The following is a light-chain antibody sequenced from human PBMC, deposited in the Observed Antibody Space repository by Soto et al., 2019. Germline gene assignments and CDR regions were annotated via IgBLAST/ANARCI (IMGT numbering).Light chain of an antibody. Sequence: QSVLTQPASVSGSPGQSITISCTGTSSDIGAYNFVSWYQQHPGKAPKPMLYDVNIRPSGVSNRFSGSKSCNTGSLTISGLQAGDGVDYYCTSWTTSTTMIFGGGTKLTVL. V-gene: IGLV2-14*03. CDR3: TSWTTSTTMI. CDR2: DVN. J-gene: IGLJ2*01. CDR1: SSDIGAYNF.